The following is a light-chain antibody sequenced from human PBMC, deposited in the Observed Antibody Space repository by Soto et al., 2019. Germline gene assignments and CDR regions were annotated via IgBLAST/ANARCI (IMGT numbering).Light chain of an antibody. CDR3: QQYGSSLFT. CDR1: QSVSSKY. V-gene: IGKV3-20*01. Sequence: EIVLTQSPGTLSLSPGERATLSCRASQSVSSKYVAWYQQKPGQAPRVLIYGTSIRASGVPVRFSVGGSGTDFSLTITSLEPEDFAVYYCQQYGSSLFTFGPGTKVDFK. J-gene: IGKJ3*01. CDR2: GTS.